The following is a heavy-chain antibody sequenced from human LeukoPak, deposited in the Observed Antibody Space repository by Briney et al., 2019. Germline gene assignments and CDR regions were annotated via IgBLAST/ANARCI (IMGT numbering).Heavy chain of an antibody. D-gene: IGHD5-24*01. CDR1: GFTFSSYW. CDR3: ARDLEDGYNYFDY. V-gene: IGHV3-7*01. CDR2: IKQDGSEK. J-gene: IGHJ4*02. Sequence: GGSLRLSCAASGFTFSSYWMSWVRQAPGKGLEWVANIKQDGSEKYYVDSVKGRFTISRDNAKNSLYLQMNSLRAEDTAVYYCARDLEDGYNYFDYWGQGTLVNVSS.